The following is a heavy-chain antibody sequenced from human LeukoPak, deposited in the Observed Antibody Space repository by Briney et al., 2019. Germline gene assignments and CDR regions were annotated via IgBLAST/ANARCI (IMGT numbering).Heavy chain of an antibody. CDR3: ARGGHNYGYIFDY. D-gene: IGHD5-18*01. J-gene: IGHJ4*02. CDR1: GFTLSAHS. CDR2: ISSSSSYI. V-gene: IGHV3-21*01. Sequence: GGSLRLSCAASGFTLSAHSMNWVRQAPGKGLEWVSSISSSSSYIYYTDSVKGRFTISRDNAKNSLFLQMNSLRAEDTAVYYCARGGHNYGYIFDYWGQGTLVTVSS.